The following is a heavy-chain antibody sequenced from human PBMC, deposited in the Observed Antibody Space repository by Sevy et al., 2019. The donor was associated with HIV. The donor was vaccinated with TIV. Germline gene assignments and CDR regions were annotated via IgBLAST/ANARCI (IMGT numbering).Heavy chain of an antibody. Sequence: GGSLRLSCAASGFTFSSYAMSWVRQAPGKGLEWVSAISGSGGSTYYADSVKRRFTISRDNSKNTLYLQMNSLRAEDTAVYYCAKAGDNWNRFDYWGQGTLVTVSS. J-gene: IGHJ4*02. CDR1: GFTFSSYA. D-gene: IGHD1-20*01. CDR3: AKAGDNWNRFDY. CDR2: ISGSGGST. V-gene: IGHV3-23*01.